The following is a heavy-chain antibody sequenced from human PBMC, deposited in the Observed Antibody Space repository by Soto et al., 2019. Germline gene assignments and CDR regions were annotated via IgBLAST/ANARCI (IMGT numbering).Heavy chain of an antibody. CDR3: ATDVVVMGGDYYYYGMDV. CDR2: IYYSGST. V-gene: IGHV4-31*03. Sequence: PSETLSLTCTVSGGPISSGGYYWSWIRQHPGKGLEWIGYIYYSGSTYYNPSLKSRVTISVDTSKNQFSLKLSSVTAADTAVYYCATDVVVMGGDYYYYGMDVWGEGTTVTV. CDR1: GGPISSGGYY. D-gene: IGHD3-22*01. J-gene: IGHJ6*02.